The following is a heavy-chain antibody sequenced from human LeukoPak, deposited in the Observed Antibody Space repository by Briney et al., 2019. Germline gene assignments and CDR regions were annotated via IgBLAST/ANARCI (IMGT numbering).Heavy chain of an antibody. CDR2: ISSSGSTI. V-gene: IGHV3-11*04. J-gene: IGHJ4*02. CDR3: ARNSRSANRRFDY. Sequence: GGSLRLSCAASGFTFSDYYMSWIRQAPGKGLEWVSYISSSGSTIYYADSVKGRFTISRDNAKNSLYLQMNSLRAEDTAVYYCARNSRSANRRFDYWGQGTLVTVSS. CDR1: GFTFSDYY. D-gene: IGHD1-14*01.